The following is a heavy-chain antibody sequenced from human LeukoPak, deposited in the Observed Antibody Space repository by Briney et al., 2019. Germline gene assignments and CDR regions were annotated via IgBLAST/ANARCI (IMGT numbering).Heavy chain of an antibody. CDR3: ARTFGPFDY. CDR1: GGSISSSSYY. J-gene: IGHJ4*02. V-gene: IGHV4-39*01. D-gene: IGHD2/OR15-2a*01. Sequence: PSETLSLTCTVSGGSISSSSYYWGWIRQPPGKGLEWIGSIYYSGSTYYNPSLKSRVTISVDTSKNQFSLKLSSVTAADTAVYYCARTFGPFDYWGQGTLVTVSS. CDR2: IYYSGST.